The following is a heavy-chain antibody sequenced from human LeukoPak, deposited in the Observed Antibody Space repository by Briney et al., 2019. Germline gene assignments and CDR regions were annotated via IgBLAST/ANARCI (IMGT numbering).Heavy chain of an antibody. Sequence: AASVKVSCKASGGTFSSYAISWVRQAPGQGLEWMGGIIPIFGTANYAQKFQGRVTITADKSTSTAYMELSSLRSEDTAVYYCARVGSGRDWGNWGQGTLVTVSS. CDR2: IIPIFGTA. V-gene: IGHV1-69*06. D-gene: IGHD3-16*01. CDR1: GGTFSSYA. J-gene: IGHJ4*02. CDR3: ARVGSGRDWGN.